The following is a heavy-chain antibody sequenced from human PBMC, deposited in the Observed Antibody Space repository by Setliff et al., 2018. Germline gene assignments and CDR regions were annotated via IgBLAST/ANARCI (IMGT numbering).Heavy chain of an antibody. CDR3: ARGIGGFCSSNSCSTESWP. CDR1: GGSFSNYY. J-gene: IGHJ4*02. CDR2: INHSGST. V-gene: IGHV4-34*01. D-gene: IGHD2-2*01. Sequence: SSETLSLTCVVYGGSFSNYYWSWIRQPPGKGLEWIGEINHSGSTNYNPSLKSRVTISVDTSKNQFSLKLNSVTAADTAVYYCARGIGGFCSSNSCSTESWPWGQGTLVTVSS.